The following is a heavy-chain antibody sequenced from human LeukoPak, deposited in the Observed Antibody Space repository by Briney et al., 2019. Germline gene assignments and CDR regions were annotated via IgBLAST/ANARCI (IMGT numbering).Heavy chain of an antibody. V-gene: IGHV1-46*01. J-gene: IGHJ5*02. Sequence: ASVKVSCKASGYTFTSYYTHWVRQAPGQGLEWMGIINPSGGSTSYAQKFQGRVTMTRDMSTSTVYMELSSLRSEDTAVYYCARDRASSSWYGIWFDPWGQGTLVTVSS. D-gene: IGHD6-13*01. CDR3: ARDRASSSWYGIWFDP. CDR2: INPSGGST. CDR1: GYTFTSYY.